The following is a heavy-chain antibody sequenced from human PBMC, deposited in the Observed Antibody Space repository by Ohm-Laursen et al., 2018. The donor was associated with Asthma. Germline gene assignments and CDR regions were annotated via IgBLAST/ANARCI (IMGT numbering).Heavy chain of an antibody. D-gene: IGHD1-26*01. CDR3: ARVSHGGSYPGYAFDI. CDR2: INPNSGGT. CDR1: GYTFTGYY. Sequence: GASVKVSCKASGYTFTGYYMHWVRQAPGQGLEWMGRINPNSGGTNYAQKFQGRVTMTRDTSISTAYMELSRLRSDDTAVYYCARVSHGGSYPGYAFDIWGQGTMVTVSS. J-gene: IGHJ3*02. V-gene: IGHV1-2*06.